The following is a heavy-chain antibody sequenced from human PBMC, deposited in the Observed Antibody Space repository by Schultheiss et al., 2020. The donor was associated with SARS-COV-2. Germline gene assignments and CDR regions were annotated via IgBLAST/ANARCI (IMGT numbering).Heavy chain of an antibody. V-gene: IGHV3-21*01. J-gene: IGHJ4*02. CDR3: ARDLESVTLDY. CDR1: GFTFSSYT. D-gene: IGHD5-24*01. Sequence: GESLKISCAASGFTFSSYTMNWVRQAPGKGLEWVSSITGSSSYIYYADSVKGRFTISKDNSKSTLFLQMNSLRADDTAVYYCARDLESVTLDYWGQGTLVTVSS. CDR2: ITGSSSYI.